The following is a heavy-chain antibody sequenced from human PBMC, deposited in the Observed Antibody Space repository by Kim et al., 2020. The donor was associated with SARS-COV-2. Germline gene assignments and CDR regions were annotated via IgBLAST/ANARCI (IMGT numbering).Heavy chain of an antibody. Sequence: SVKVSCKASGGTFSSYAISWVRQAPGQGLEWMGGIIPIFGTANYAQKFQGRVTIIADESTSTAYMELSSLRSEDTAVYYCASGYDYVWGSYRYNPFDYWGQGTLVTVSS. CDR3: ASGYDYVWGSYRYNPFDY. D-gene: IGHD3-16*02. CDR1: GGTFSSYA. CDR2: IIPIFGTA. J-gene: IGHJ4*02. V-gene: IGHV1-69*13.